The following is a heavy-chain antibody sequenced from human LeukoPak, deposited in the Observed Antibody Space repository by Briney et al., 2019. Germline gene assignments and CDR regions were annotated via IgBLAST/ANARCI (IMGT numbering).Heavy chain of an antibody. CDR3: ARVRGYYDSSGYDY. D-gene: IGHD3-22*01. J-gene: IGHJ4*02. CDR2: IYYSGST. Sequence: SSETLSLTCTVSGASIRSYYWSWLRQPPGKELEWIGYIYYSGSTNYNPALKSRVTIAEDTSKNQISLKLSSVTAADTAVYYCARVRGYYDSSGYDYWGQGTLVTVSS. CDR1: GASIRSYY. V-gene: IGHV4-59*01.